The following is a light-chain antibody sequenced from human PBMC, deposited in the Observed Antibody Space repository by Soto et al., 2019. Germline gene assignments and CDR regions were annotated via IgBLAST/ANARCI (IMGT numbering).Light chain of an antibody. Sequence: QSVLTQPASVSGSPGQSITISCTGTSSDVGGYNYVSWYQQHPGKAPKLMIYEVSNRPSGVSNRFSGSKSGNTASLTISGLQAEDEADYCCRSYTSSSLYVFGTGTKVTVL. CDR1: SSDVGGYNY. CDR3: RSYTSSSLYV. V-gene: IGLV2-14*01. J-gene: IGLJ1*01. CDR2: EVS.